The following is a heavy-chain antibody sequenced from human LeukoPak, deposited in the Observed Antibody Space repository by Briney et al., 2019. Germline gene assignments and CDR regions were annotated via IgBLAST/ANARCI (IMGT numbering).Heavy chain of an antibody. CDR2: ISRSSSTI. CDR3: ARDDYGGLDY. V-gene: IGHV3-48*04. Sequence: GGSLRLSCAASGFTLSYNGMNWVRQAPGKGLEWVSFISRSSSTIYYADSVKGRFTISRDNAKNSLYLQMYSLRAEDTAVYYCARDDYGGLDYWGQGTLVTVSS. CDR1: GFTLSYNG. D-gene: IGHD4-23*01. J-gene: IGHJ4*02.